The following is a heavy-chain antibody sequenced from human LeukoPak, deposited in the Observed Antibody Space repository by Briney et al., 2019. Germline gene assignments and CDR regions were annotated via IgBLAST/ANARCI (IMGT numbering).Heavy chain of an antibody. CDR2: ISGSGGST. D-gene: IGHD3-10*01. CDR3: TRDVVESTYGSGSYYHLSYYYYMDV. CDR1: GFTFSSYG. V-gene: IGHV3-23*01. J-gene: IGHJ6*03. Sequence: GGSLRLSCAASGFTFSSYGMSWVRQAPGKGLEWVSAISGSGGSTYYADSVKGRFTISRDNSKNTLYLQMNSLKTEDTAVYYCTRDVVESTYGSGSYYHLSYYYYMDVWGKGTTVTISS.